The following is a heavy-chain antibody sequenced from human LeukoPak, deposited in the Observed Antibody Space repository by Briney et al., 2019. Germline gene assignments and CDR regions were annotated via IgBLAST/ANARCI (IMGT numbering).Heavy chain of an antibody. J-gene: IGHJ3*02. D-gene: IGHD1-14*01. CDR2: ISSSSSYI. V-gene: IGHV3-21*01. CDR1: GFTFSSYS. CDR3: ARGRNDLGAFDI. Sequence: GGSLRLSCAASGFTFSSYSMNWVRQAPGKGLEWVSSISSSSSYIYYADSVKGRFTISRDNAKNSLYLQMNSLRAGDTAVYYCARGRNDLGAFDIWGQGTMVTVSS.